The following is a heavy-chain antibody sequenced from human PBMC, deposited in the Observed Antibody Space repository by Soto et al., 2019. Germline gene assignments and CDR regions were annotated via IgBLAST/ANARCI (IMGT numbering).Heavy chain of an antibody. CDR2: TYYGSKWSY. Sequence: SQTLSLTCAISGDSVSSNSAAWNWIRQSPLRGLEWLGRTYYGSKWSYDYAISVRSRITIIPDTSKNQFSLQLNSVTPEDTAVYHCAKGWLIPGFDPWGQGTLVTVSS. V-gene: IGHV6-1*01. D-gene: IGHD6-19*01. CDR1: GDSVSSNSAA. J-gene: IGHJ5*02. CDR3: AKGWLIPGFDP.